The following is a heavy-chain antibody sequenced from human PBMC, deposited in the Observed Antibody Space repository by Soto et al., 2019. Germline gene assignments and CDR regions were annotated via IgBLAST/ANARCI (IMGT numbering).Heavy chain of an antibody. D-gene: IGHD3-22*01. CDR1: GGTFSSYA. CDR2: IIPIFGTA. CDR3: ARDEAGRYYDSSGYLVY. Sequence: QVQLVQSGAEVKKPGSSVKVSCKASGGTFSSYAISWVRQAPGQGLEWMGGIIPIFGTANYAQKFQGRVTIPADESTSPAYMELSSLRSEDTAVYYCARDEAGRYYDSSGYLVYWGQGTLVTVSS. J-gene: IGHJ4*02. V-gene: IGHV1-69*12.